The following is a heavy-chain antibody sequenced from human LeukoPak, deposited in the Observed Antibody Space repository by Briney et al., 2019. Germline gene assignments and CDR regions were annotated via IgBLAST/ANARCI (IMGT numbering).Heavy chain of an antibody. CDR2: ISGSGGST. CDR3: AKDPHYYDSSGYLKAFDI. V-gene: IGHV3-23*01. Sequence: GGSLRLSCAASGFTFSSYAMSWVRQAPGKGLEWVSAISGSGGSTYYADSVKGRFTISRDNSKNTLYLQMNSLRAEDTAVYYCAKDPHYYDSSGYLKAFDIWGQGTMVTVSP. J-gene: IGHJ3*02. D-gene: IGHD3-22*01. CDR1: GFTFSSYA.